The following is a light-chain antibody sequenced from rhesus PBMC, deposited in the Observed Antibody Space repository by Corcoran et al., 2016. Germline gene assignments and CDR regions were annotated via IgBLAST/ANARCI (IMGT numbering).Light chain of an antibody. CDR1: SSDIGAYNR. J-gene: IGLJ1*01. CDR2: EVT. V-gene: IGLV2-13*03. Sequence: QAAPTQSPSVSGSPGQSVTISCTGSSSDIGAYNRVSWYQQHPGKAPKLIIYEVTERPSGVSERVSGSKSGNTASLTISGLQTEDEADYFCMSYTSSITFIFGTGTRLTVL. CDR3: MSYTSSITFI.